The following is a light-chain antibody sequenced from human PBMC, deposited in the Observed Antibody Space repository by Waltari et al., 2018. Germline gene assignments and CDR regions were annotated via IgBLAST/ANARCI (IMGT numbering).Light chain of an antibody. CDR2: EAS. CDR3: QNYERLPAT. J-gene: IGKJ1*01. V-gene: IGKV3-20*01. CDR1: QSISRY. Sequence: EIVLTQSPGTLSFSPGERATLSCRASQSISRYLVWYQQKPGQAPRLLIYEASRRATGIPDRFSGSGSGTDFSLTISRLEPEDFAVYYCQNYERLPATFGQGTKVEIK.